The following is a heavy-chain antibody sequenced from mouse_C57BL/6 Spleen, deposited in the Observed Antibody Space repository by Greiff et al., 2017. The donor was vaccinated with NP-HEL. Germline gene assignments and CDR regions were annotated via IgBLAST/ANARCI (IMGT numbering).Heavy chain of an antibody. CDR2: INPSTGGT. CDR1: GYSFTGYY. CDR3: ARWYYGSSSSMDY. D-gene: IGHD1-1*01. V-gene: IGHV1-42*01. J-gene: IGHJ4*01. Sequence: VQLQQSGPELVKPGASVKISCKASGYSFTGYYMNWVKQSPEKSLEWIGEINPSTGGTTYNQKFKAKATLTVDKSSSTAYMQLKSLTSEDSAVYYCARWYYGSSSSMDYWGQGTSVTVSS.